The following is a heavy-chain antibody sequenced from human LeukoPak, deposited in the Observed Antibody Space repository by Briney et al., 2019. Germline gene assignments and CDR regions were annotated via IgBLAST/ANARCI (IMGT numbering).Heavy chain of an antibody. Sequence: GGSLRLSCAASGFTFSSYEMNWVRQAPGKGLEWVSYISSTGSTIYYADTVKGRFTISRDNAKNSLYLQMNSLRADDTAVYYCAGDWSGTQYYFDYWGQGTLVTVSS. CDR3: AGDWSGTQYYFDY. CDR1: GFTFSSYE. V-gene: IGHV3-48*03. D-gene: IGHD3-3*01. CDR2: ISSTGSTI. J-gene: IGHJ4*02.